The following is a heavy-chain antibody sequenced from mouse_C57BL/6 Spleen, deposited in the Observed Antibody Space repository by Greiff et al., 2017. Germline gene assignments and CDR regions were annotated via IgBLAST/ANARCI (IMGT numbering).Heavy chain of an antibody. V-gene: IGHV5-16*01. J-gene: IGHJ2*01. CDR1: GFTFSDYY. CDR2: INYDGSST. CDR3: ARVSSSSYRVFDY. D-gene: IGHD1-1*01. Sequence: EVKLMESEGGLVQPGSSMKLSCTASGFTFSDYYMAWVRQVPEKGLEWVANINYDGSSTYYLDSLKSRFIISRDNAKNILYLQMSSLKSEDTATYYCARVSSSSYRVFDYWGQGTTLTVSS.